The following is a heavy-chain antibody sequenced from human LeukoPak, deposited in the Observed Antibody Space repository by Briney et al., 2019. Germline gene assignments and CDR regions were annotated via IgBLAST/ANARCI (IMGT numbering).Heavy chain of an antibody. CDR3: ARGVTIIRGVITYYFDY. CDR2: NYYSGST. Sequence: SETLSLTCTVSGGSISSGDYYWSWIRQPPGKGLEWIGYNYYSGSTYYNPPLKSRVTISVDSSKNQFSLRLSSVTAADTAVYYCARGVTIIRGVITYYFDYWGQGTLVTVSS. D-gene: IGHD3-10*01. CDR1: GGSISSGDYY. J-gene: IGHJ4*02. V-gene: IGHV4-30-4*01.